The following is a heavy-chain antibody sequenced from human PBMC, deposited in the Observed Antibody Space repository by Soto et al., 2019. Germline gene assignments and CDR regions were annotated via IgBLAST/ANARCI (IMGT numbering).Heavy chain of an antibody. V-gene: IGHV3-7*01. CDR3: GRGDSNYAS. J-gene: IGHJ5*02. Sequence: EVQLVESGGGLVQPGGSLRLSCTASGFTFSDSWMTWVRQAPGKGLEWVARIKPDESEKKYADSVKGRFSISRDNAKNSMYLQMDSLRGEDTAVYYCGRGDSNYASWGQGTLFTVSS. CDR1: GFTFSDSW. D-gene: IGHD4-4*01. CDR2: IKPDESEK.